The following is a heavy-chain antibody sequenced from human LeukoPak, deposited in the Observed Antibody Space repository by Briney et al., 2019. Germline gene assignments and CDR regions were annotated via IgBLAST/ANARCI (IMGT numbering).Heavy chain of an antibody. Sequence: ASVKVSCKASGYTFTSYGISWVRQAPGQGLEWMGIIYPSGGSTNYAQKSQGRVTMTSDTSTSTVYMELSSLRSEDTAVYYCARSPPRDSDAFDIWGQGTMVTVSS. CDR1: GYTFTSYG. D-gene: IGHD2-15*01. V-gene: IGHV1-46*01. J-gene: IGHJ3*02. CDR3: ARSPPRDSDAFDI. CDR2: IYPSGGST.